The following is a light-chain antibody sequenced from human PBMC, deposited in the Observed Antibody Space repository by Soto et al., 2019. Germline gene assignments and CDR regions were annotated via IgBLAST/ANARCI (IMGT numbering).Light chain of an antibody. J-gene: IGKJ4*01. CDR1: QSVSSF. V-gene: IGKV3-11*01. Sequence: EIVLTQSPVTLSLSPGERATLVCRASQSVSSFLAWYQQKPGQAPRLLISDASNRATGIPARFSGSGSGTDFTLTISSLEPEDFAVYYCQQRSNWPLTFGGGTKVDIK. CDR2: DAS. CDR3: QQRSNWPLT.